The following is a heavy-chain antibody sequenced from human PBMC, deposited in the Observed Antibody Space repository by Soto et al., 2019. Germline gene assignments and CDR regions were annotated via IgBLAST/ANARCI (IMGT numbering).Heavy chain of an antibody. CDR1: GYTFTSYA. Sequence: ASVKVSCKASGYTFTSYAMHWVRQAPGQRLEWMGWINAGNGNTKYSQKFQGRVTITRDTSASTAYMELSSLRSEDTAVYYCAREGPPIRAHNPPEYFQRWGQGTLVTVSS. CDR3: AREGPPIRAHNPPEYFQR. CDR2: INAGNGNT. V-gene: IGHV1-3*01. J-gene: IGHJ1*01. D-gene: IGHD1-1*01.